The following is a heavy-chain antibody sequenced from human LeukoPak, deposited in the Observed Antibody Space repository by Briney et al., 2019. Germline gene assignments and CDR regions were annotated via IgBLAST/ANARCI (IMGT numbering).Heavy chain of an antibody. D-gene: IGHD6-19*01. V-gene: IGHV3-7*01. CDR1: GFTFSSYW. J-gene: IGHJ4*02. CDR2: IKLDVSET. Sequence: GGSLRLSCAASGFTFSSYWMTWVRQAPGKGLEWVANIKLDVSETYYVDSVRGRFTISRDSAKNSVFLQMNSLRAEDTAVYHCARPYGIGWSGLEHWGRGTLVTVSS. CDR3: ARPYGIGWSGLEH.